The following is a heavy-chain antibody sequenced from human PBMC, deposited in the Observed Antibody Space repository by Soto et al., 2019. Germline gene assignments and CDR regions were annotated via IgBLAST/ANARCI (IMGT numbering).Heavy chain of an antibody. D-gene: IGHD6-19*01. CDR1: GYTFTSYY. CDR2: INPSGGIA. J-gene: IGHJ3*02. V-gene: IGHV1-46*01. Sequence: VASVKFSCKASGYTFTSYYMHWVRQAPGQVLECMVIINPSGGIASYXXKFQGRVXXTGDTSRSTGXMELSXLRSEDTAVHYCARVLSSGRDAFDIWGQGTMVTVS. CDR3: ARVLSSGRDAFDI.